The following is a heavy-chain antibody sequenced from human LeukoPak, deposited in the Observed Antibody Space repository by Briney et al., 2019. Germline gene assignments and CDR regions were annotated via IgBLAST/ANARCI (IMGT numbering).Heavy chain of an antibody. J-gene: IGHJ5*02. CDR3: AGAMLVGLNWFDP. Sequence: ASVKVSCKASGYTFTGYYMHWVRQAPGQGLEWMGWINPNSGGTNYAQKFQARVTMTRDTSISTAYMELSRLRSDDTAVYYCAGAMLVGLNWFDPWGQGTLVTVSS. V-gene: IGHV1-2*02. CDR2: INPNSGGT. CDR1: GYTFTGYY. D-gene: IGHD3-22*01.